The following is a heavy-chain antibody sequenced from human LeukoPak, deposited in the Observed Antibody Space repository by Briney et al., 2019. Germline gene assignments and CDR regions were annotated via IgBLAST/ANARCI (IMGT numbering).Heavy chain of an antibody. V-gene: IGHV4-34*01. D-gene: IGHD3-10*01. CDR3: ARGSPGDYYGSGNFDY. Sequence: SSETLSLTCAVYGGSFSNYYWNWIRQTPGKGLEWIGEINHSGSTNYNPSLKSRVTISVDTSKNQFSLKLSSVTAADTAVYYCARGSPGDYYGSGNFDYWGQGTLVTVSS. J-gene: IGHJ4*02. CDR1: GGSFSNYY. CDR2: INHSGST.